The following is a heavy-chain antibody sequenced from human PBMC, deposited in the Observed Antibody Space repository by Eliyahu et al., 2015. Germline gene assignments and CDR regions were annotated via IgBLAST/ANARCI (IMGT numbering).Heavy chain of an antibody. CDR2: ISWNDNK. CDR1: GFSXNTPGVG. J-gene: IGHJ5*02. CDR3: SYRLRFNYEYGFNP. Sequence: QITLRXSGPTLVTSTQTLTLTXXFXGFSXNTPGVGVAWIRQSPGKALEWLAPISWNDNKXYSPSLQNRLSVTKDTSKNQVVLTMTNLDPVDAATYFCSYRLRFNYEYGFNPWGQGILVTVSS. D-gene: IGHD3-16*01. V-gene: IGHV2-5*01.